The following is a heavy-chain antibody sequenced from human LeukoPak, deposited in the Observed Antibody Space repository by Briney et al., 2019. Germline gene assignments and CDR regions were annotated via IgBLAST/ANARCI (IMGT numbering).Heavy chain of an antibody. J-gene: IGHJ3*02. CDR1: GYSFTSYW. CDR2: IYPGDSDT. V-gene: IGHV5-51*01. CDR3: ARSTMMRIGYDFGHAFDI. Sequence: GESLKISCKGSGYSFTSYWIGWVRQMPGKGLEWMGIIYPGDSDTRYSPSFQGQVTISADKSISTAYLQWSSLKASDTAMYYCARSTMMRIGYDFGHAFDIWGQGTMVTVSS. D-gene: IGHD5-12*01.